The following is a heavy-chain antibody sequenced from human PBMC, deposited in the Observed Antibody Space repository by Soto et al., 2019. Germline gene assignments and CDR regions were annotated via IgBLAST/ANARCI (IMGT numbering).Heavy chain of an antibody. CDR2: ISTAGNT. CDR3: ARGPAAAAGTAYYGMDV. Sequence: GGSLRLSCAASGFTFSSYDMHWVRQGTGKGLEWVSGISTAGNTYYPGSVKGRFTISRENAKNSLHLQMNSLRAGDTAVYYCARGPAAAAGTAYYGMDVWGQGTTVTVSS. CDR1: GFTFSSYD. D-gene: IGHD6-13*01. J-gene: IGHJ6*02. V-gene: IGHV3-13*01.